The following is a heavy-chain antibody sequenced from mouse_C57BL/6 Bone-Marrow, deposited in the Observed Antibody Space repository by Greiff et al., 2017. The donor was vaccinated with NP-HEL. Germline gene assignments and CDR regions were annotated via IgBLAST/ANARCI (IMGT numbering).Heavy chain of an antibody. J-gene: IGHJ4*01. CDR1: GYTFTSYG. D-gene: IGHD1-1*01. CDR2: IYPRSGNT. Sequence: QVQLQQSGAELARPGASVKLSCKASGYTFTSYGISWVKQRTGQGLEWIGEIYPRSGNTYYNEKFKGKATLTADKSSSTAYMELRSLTSEDSAVYFGARLGYYGSEYYYTMDYWGQGTSVTVAS. V-gene: IGHV1-81*01. CDR3: ARLGYYGSEYYYTMDY.